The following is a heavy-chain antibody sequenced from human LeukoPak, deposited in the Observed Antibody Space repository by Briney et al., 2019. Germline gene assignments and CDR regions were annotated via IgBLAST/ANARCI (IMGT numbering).Heavy chain of an antibody. Sequence: GGSLRLSCAASGFSFSSHWLSWVRQAPGKGLEWVANIHPDGSEKYYVDSVKGRFTITRDNAKNSVYLQMNSLRAEDTAVYYCARYYYASGRDYWGQGTLVTVSS. D-gene: IGHD3-10*01. J-gene: IGHJ4*02. CDR1: GFSFSSHW. V-gene: IGHV3-7*01. CDR2: IHPDGSEK. CDR3: ARYYYASGRDY.